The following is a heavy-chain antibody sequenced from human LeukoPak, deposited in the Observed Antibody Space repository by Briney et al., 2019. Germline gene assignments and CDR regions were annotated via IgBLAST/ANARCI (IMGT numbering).Heavy chain of an antibody. J-gene: IGHJ4*02. CDR2: ISNDGGGT. CDR1: GFIFNNYG. D-gene: IGHD3-22*01. CDR3: AKGSSGYFFDL. Sequence: GGSLRPSCAASGFIFNNYGLVWVRQAPGKGLEWVSAISNDGGGTTYADFVKGRFSVSRDNSKNTLFPQMNSLRAEDTALYYCAKGSSGYFFDLWGQGTLVTVSS. V-gene: IGHV3-23*01.